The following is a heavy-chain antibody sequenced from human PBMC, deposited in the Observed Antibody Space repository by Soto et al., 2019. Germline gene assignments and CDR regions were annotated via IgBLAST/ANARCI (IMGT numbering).Heavy chain of an antibody. V-gene: IGHV3-23*01. CDR3: AKGQTAVTIFGVVIISGYFDY. Sequence: VQLLESGGGLVQPGGSLRLSWAASGFTFSSYAMSWVRQAPGKGLEWVSAISGSGGSTYYADSVKGRFTISRDNSKNTLYLQMNSLRAEDTAVYYCAKGQTAVTIFGVVIISGYFDYWGQGTLVTVSS. D-gene: IGHD3-3*01. CDR2: ISGSGGST. J-gene: IGHJ4*02. CDR1: GFTFSSYA.